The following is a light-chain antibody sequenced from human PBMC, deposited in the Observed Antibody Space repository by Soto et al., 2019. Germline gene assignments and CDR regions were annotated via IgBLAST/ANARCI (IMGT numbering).Light chain of an antibody. Sequence: EIVLTQSPGTLSLSPGDRATLSCRASQSISSSYLAWYQQKPSQAPRLLIYRASSRATGIPDRFSGSGSGTDFTLTISRLEPEDFAVFYCQHYGNSIFTFGPGTKVDVK. J-gene: IGKJ3*01. CDR2: RAS. V-gene: IGKV3-20*01. CDR3: QHYGNSIFT. CDR1: QSISSSY.